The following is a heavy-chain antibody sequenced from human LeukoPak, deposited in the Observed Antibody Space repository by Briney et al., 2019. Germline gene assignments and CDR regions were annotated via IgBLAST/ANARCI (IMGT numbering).Heavy chain of an antibody. CDR3: ARDGSSSYYYYYYYMDV. CDR1: GFTFSSYA. D-gene: IGHD6-6*01. CDR2: ISYDGSNK. J-gene: IGHJ6*03. Sequence: GGSLRLSCAASGFTFSSYAMHGVRQAPGKGLEGVAVISYDGSNKYYADSVKGRFTISRDNSKNTLYLQMNSLRAEDTAVYYCARDGSSSYYYYYYYMDVWGKGTTVTVSS. V-gene: IGHV3-30*01.